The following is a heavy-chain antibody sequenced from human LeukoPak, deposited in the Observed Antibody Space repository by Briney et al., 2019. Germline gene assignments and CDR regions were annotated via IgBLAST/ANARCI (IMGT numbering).Heavy chain of an antibody. CDR3: AKEAPYCSSTSCYLPGY. D-gene: IGHD2-2*01. CDR2: IGGSGGST. V-gene: IGHV3-23*01. Sequence: GGSLRLSCAASGFTFSSYAMSWVCQAPGKGLEWVSAIGGSGGSTYYADSVRGRFTISRDNSKNTLYLQMNSLRAEDTAVYYCAKEAPYCSSTSCYLPGYWGQGTLVTVSS. CDR1: GFTFSSYA. J-gene: IGHJ4*02.